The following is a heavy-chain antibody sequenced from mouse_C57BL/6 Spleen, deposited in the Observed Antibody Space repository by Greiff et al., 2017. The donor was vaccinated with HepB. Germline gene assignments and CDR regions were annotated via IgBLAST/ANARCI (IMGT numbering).Heavy chain of an antibody. CDR3: ARDGGYGNYLSYYFDY. V-gene: IGHV5-4*01. CDR2: ISDGGSYT. Sequence: EVNVVESGGGLVKPGGSLKLSCAASGFTFSSYAMSWVRQTPEKRLEWVATISDGGSYTYYPDNVKGRFTISIDHAKNNLYLQMSHLKSEDTAMYYCARDGGYGNYLSYYFDYCGQGTTLTVSS. CDR1: GFTFSSYA. D-gene: IGHD2-1*01. J-gene: IGHJ2*01.